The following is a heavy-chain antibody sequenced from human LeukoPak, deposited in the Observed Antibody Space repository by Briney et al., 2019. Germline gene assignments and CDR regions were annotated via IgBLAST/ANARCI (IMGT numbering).Heavy chain of an antibody. CDR3: ARDYPRSFSSDS. CDR2: INSNSKTI. D-gene: IGHD3-3*02. J-gene: IGHJ4*02. Sequence: GGSLRLSCAASGFTFSDYSMNWVRQAPGKGLEWVSHINSNSKTIYYTDSVKGRFTISRDNAKNSLFLQMNSLRAEDTAVYYCARDYPRSFSSDSWGQGTLVTVSS. CDR1: GFTFSDYS. V-gene: IGHV3-48*01.